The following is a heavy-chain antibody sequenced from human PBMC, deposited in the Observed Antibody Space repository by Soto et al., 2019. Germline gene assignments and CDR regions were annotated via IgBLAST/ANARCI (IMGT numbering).Heavy chain of an antibody. CDR2: ISAYNDDR. V-gene: IGHV1-18*01. Sequence: QVQLVQSGPEVKKPGASVKVSCKASGYSFSDYGVTWVRQSPGHGLQWMGWISAYNDDRNYAQNFQDRITMTTDTSTSTAYVELRSLRSDDTAVYFCGRARSAAMVTSDYWGQGTLVTVSS. J-gene: IGHJ4*02. CDR3: GRARSAAMVTSDY. CDR1: GYSFSDYG. D-gene: IGHD5-18*01.